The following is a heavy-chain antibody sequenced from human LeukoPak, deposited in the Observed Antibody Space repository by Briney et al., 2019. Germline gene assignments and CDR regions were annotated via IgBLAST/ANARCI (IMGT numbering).Heavy chain of an antibody. D-gene: IGHD1-26*01. J-gene: IGHJ4*02. CDR2: IYYSGST. V-gene: IGHV4-59*01. CDR3: ARTYSGSYTGAYYFDY. CDR1: GGSISSYY. Sequence: SETLSLTCTVSGGSISSYYWSWIRQPPGKGLEWIGYIYYSGSTNYNPSLKSRVTISVDTPRNQFSLKLSSVTAADTAVYYCARTYSGSYTGAYYFDYWGQGTLVTVSS.